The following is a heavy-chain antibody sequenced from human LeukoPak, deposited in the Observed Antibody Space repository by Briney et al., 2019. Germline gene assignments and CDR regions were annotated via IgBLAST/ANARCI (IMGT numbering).Heavy chain of an antibody. CDR1: GFTFGSYG. V-gene: IGHV3-30*18. CDR2: ISYDGSNK. D-gene: IGHD3-9*01. CDR3: AKDGGDPYDILTGEGRLMDY. J-gene: IGHJ4*02. Sequence: GRSLRLSCAASGFTFGSYGMHWVRQAPGKGLEWVAVISYDGSNKYYADSVKGRFTISRGNSKNTLYLQMNSLRAEDTAVYYCAKDGGDPYDILTGEGRLMDYWGQGTLVTVSS.